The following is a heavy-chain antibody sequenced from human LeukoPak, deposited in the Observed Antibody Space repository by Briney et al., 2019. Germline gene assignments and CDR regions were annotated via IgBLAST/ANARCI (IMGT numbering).Heavy chain of an antibody. CDR2: ISGSGSTI. J-gene: IGHJ4*02. CDR3: ARDGRRVDY. D-gene: IGHD1-26*01. Sequence: PGGSLRLSCAASGFTFSSYAMGWVRQAPGKGLEWVSAISGSGSTIYYADSVKGRFTISRDNAKNSLYLQMNSLRAEDTAVYYCARDGRRVDYWGQGTLVTVSS. V-gene: IGHV3-23*01. CDR1: GFTFSSYA.